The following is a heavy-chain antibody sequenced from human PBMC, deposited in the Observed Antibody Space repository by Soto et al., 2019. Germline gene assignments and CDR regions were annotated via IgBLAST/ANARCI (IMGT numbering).Heavy chain of an antibody. D-gene: IGHD6-25*01. CDR3: AGQTFTIAAASYGRSNWFDP. CDR1: GGSITSNSHF. Sequence: SETLSLTCSASGGSITSNSHFWGWVRQPPGKGLEWIGTIYFTGNTYYTPSLKSRLTMSIDTSKNEFSLRLNPVTAADTAVYYCAGQTFTIAAASYGRSNWFDPWGPGTLVTVSS. V-gene: IGHV4-39*01. CDR2: IYFTGNT. J-gene: IGHJ5*02.